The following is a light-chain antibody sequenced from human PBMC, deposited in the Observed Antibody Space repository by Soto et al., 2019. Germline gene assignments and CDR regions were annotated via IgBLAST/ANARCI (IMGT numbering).Light chain of an antibody. CDR3: ATWDDRLSGWV. V-gene: IGLV1-47*02. J-gene: IGLJ3*02. CDR1: SSNIGSNY. Sequence: QSVLTQPPSASATPGQRVTISCSGRSSNIGSNYVYWYQQLPRTAPKLLIYSHDQRPSGVPDRFSGSKSGTSASLAISGLRSEDEADYYCATWDDRLSGWVFGGGTKVTVL. CDR2: SHD.